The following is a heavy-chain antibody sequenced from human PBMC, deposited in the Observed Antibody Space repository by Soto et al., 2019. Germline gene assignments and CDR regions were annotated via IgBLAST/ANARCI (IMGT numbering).Heavy chain of an antibody. CDR2: IGPNSGDT. J-gene: IGHJ4*02. CDR1: GYTFTGHY. CDR3: GRGRSGELVVFY. D-gene: IGHD1-7*01. Sequence: QVQLVQSGAEVKKSGASVKVSCKASGYTFTGHYIHWVQQAPGQGPEWMGEIGPNSGDTKYAQKFQGRVTMTRDTSITTVYMELSNLSPDDTAVYYCGRGRSGELVVFYWGQGTLVTVYS. V-gene: IGHV1-2*02.